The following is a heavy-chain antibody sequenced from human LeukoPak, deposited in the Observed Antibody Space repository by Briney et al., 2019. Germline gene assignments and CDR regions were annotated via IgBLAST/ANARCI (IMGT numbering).Heavy chain of an antibody. CDR1: GLTFSSYA. CDR3: ARGHVSGSFLDY. D-gene: IGHD1-26*01. Sequence: PGGSLRLSCAASGLTFSSYAMHWVRQPPGKGLEYVSTISNNGGSTYYANSVKGRITISRDNSKNTLYLQMGSLRAEDMAVYYCARGHVSGSFLDYWGQGTLVTVSS. CDR2: ISNNGGST. V-gene: IGHV3-64*01. J-gene: IGHJ4*02.